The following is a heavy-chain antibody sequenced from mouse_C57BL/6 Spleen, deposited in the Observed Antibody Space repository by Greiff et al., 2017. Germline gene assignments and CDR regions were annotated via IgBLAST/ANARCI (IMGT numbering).Heavy chain of an antibody. Sequence: EVKLVESGEGLVKPGGSLKLSCAASGFTFSSYAMSWVRQTPEKRLEWVAYISSGGDYIYYADTVKGRFTISRDNARNTLYLQMSSLKSEDTAMYYCTRGELGYAMDYWGQGTSVTVSS. V-gene: IGHV5-9-1*02. CDR2: ISSGGDYI. J-gene: IGHJ4*01. D-gene: IGHD4-1*01. CDR1: GFTFSSYA. CDR3: TRGELGYAMDY.